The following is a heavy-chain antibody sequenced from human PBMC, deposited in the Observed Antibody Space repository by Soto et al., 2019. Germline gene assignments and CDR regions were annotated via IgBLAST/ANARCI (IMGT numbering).Heavy chain of an antibody. CDR3: ARGNSGSYGSFDY. J-gene: IGHJ4*02. Sequence: VESLKISCNVSGYSFTSYWIGWVRQMPGKGLEWMGIIYPADSNTKYSPSLQGQVSISADRSISTAYLQWSSLKASDTAIYYCARGNSGSYGSFDYWGQGTPVTVSS. CDR1: GYSFTSYW. CDR2: IYPADSNT. D-gene: IGHD1-26*01. V-gene: IGHV5-51*01.